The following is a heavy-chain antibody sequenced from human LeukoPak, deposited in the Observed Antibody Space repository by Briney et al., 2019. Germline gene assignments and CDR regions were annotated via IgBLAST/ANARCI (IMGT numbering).Heavy chain of an antibody. CDR1: GYTFTSYG. CDR2: ISAYNGNT. Sequence: ASVKVSCKASGYTFTSYGISWVRQAPGQGLEWMGWISAYNGNTNYAQKLQGRVTMTTDTSTSTAYVELRSLRSEDTAVYYCARDPDFAGVPKAGYFDYWGQGTLVTVSS. J-gene: IGHJ4*02. V-gene: IGHV1-18*01. D-gene: IGHD3-10*01. CDR3: ARDPDFAGVPKAGYFDY.